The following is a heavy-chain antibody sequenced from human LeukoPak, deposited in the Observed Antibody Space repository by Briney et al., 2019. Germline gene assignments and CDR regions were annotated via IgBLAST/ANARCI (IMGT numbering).Heavy chain of an antibody. V-gene: IGHV3-30*18. J-gene: IGHJ6*02. CDR1: GFTFSSHG. D-gene: IGHD3-22*01. Sequence: PGGSLRLSCAASGFTFSSHGMHWVRQAPGKGLEWVAVISYDGSNKYYADSVKGRFTISRDNSKNTLYLQMNSLRAEDTAVYYCAKVVVEDSSGYYYVDYYYYGMDVWGQGTTVTVSS. CDR3: AKVVVEDSSGYYYVDYYYYGMDV. CDR2: ISYDGSNK.